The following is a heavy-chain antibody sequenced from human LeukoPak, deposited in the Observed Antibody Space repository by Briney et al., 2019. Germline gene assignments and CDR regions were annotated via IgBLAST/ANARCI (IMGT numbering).Heavy chain of an antibody. CDR1: EFTFSSYS. J-gene: IGHJ4*02. CDR3: AGGSSTTSYYFDY. CDR2: ISSTSSYI. V-gene: IGHV3-21*01. Sequence: PGGSLRLSCAAPEFTFSSYSMNWVRQAPEKGMEWVSSISSTSSYIYYADSVKGRFTISRDNAKNSLFLQMNSLRAEDTAVYYCAGGSSTTSYYFDYWGQGTLVTVSS. D-gene: IGHD6-13*01.